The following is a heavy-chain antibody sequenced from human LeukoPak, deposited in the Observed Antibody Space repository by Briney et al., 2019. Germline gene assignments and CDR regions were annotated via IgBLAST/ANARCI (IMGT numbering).Heavy chain of an antibody. CDR3: AKDHGTTVVTSGGA. Sequence: PGGSLRLSCAASGFTFSSYAMHWVRQAPGKGLEWVAVISYDGSNKYYADSVKGRFTISRDNSKNTLYPQMNSLRAEDTAVYYCAKDHGTTVVTSGGAWGQGTLVTVSS. CDR2: ISYDGSNK. D-gene: IGHD4-23*01. CDR1: GFTFSSYA. J-gene: IGHJ4*02. V-gene: IGHV3-30*04.